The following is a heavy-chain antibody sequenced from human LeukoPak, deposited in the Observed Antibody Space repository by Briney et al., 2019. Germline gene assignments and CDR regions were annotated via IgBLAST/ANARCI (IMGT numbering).Heavy chain of an antibody. D-gene: IGHD1-1*01. V-gene: IGHV1-2*02. CDR2: INPNSGGT. CDR1: GYTFTGYY. CDR3: ARDPLPTGTTYGGAAFDI. Sequence: GASVKVSCKASGYTFTGYYMHWVRQAPGQGLEWMGWINPNSGGTNYAQKFQGRVTMTRDTSISTAYMELSRLRSDDTAVYYCARDPLPTGTTYGGAAFDIWGQGTMVTVSS. J-gene: IGHJ3*02.